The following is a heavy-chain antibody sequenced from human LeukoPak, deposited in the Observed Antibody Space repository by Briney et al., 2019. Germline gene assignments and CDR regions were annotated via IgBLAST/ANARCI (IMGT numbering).Heavy chain of an antibody. CDR2: IKQDGSEK. V-gene: IGHV3-7*01. Sequence: GGSLRLSCIASGFTFSSFWMSWVRQAPGKGLEWVANIKQDGSEKYYVDSVKGRFTISRDNAKNSLYLQMNSLRAENTAVYYCARFYDFWSGFDYWGQGTLVTVSS. D-gene: IGHD3-3*01. CDR1: GFTFSSFW. J-gene: IGHJ4*02. CDR3: ARFYDFWSGFDY.